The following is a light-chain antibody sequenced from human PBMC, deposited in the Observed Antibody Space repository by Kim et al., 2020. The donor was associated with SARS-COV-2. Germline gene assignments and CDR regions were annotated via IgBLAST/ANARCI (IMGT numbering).Light chain of an antibody. V-gene: IGKV3-20*01. CDR1: QSVSSY. Sequence: LSLAQGERATLSCRASQSVSSYLAWYQQKPGQAPRLLIYGASSRATGIPDRFSGSGSGTDFTLTISRLEPEDLAVYYCQQYGNMYTFGQGTKLEI. CDR3: QQYGNMYT. CDR2: GAS. J-gene: IGKJ2*01.